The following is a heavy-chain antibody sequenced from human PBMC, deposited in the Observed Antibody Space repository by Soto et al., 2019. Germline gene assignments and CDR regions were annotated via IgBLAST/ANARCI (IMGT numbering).Heavy chain of an antibody. CDR3: ATARCIAVADPRDAFDI. Sequence: ASVKVSCKVSGYTLTELSMHWVRQAPGKGLEWMGGFDPEDGETIYAQKFQGRVTMTEDTSTDTAYMELSSLRSEDTAVYYCATARCIAVADPRDAFDIWGQGTMVTVS. V-gene: IGHV1-24*01. CDR1: GYTLTELS. J-gene: IGHJ3*02. CDR2: FDPEDGET. D-gene: IGHD6-19*01.